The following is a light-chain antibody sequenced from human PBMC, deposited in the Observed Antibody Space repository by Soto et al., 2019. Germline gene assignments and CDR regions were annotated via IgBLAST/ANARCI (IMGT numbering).Light chain of an antibody. CDR3: QKYNSAPWT. Sequence: DIQMTQSPSSLSASIGDRVTITCRASQGISNYLAWFQQKPGKVPKLLIYGASTLQSGVPSRFSGSGSGTDFTLTINSLQPEDVASYYCQKYNSAPWTFGQGTKVEIK. CDR2: GAS. J-gene: IGKJ1*01. CDR1: QGISNY. V-gene: IGKV1-27*01.